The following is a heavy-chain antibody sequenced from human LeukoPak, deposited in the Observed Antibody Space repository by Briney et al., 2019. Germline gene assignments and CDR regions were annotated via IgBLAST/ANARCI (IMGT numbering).Heavy chain of an antibody. CDR2: INSDGSST. Sequence: GGSLRLSCAASGFTFSSYWMHWVRQAPGKGLVWVSRINSDGSSTSYADSVKGRFTISRDNSKNTLCLEMNSLRAEDTAVYYCAKSAATKIDYWGQGTLVTVSS. V-gene: IGHV3-74*01. J-gene: IGHJ4*02. D-gene: IGHD5-12*01. CDR1: GFTFSSYW. CDR3: AKSAATKIDY.